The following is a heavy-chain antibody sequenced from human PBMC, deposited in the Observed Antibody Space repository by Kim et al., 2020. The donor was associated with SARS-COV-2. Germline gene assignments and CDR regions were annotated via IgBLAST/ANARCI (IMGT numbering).Heavy chain of an antibody. J-gene: IGHJ4*02. Sequence: GGSLRLSCAAAGFTVSNSHMSWVRQAPGKGLEWVSVIYSGGSTQYADSVKGRFTISRDSSKNALYLQMNSLTDEDTAVYYCASGESSGWSNFGCWGQGTLVTVSS. V-gene: IGHV3-66*01. CDR2: IYSGGST. D-gene: IGHD6-19*01. CDR1: GFTVSNSH. CDR3: ASGESSGWSNFGC.